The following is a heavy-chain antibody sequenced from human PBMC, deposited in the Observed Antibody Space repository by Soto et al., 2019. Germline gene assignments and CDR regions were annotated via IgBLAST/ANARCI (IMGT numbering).Heavy chain of an antibody. J-gene: IGHJ4*02. CDR2: IDPYETGI. CDR1: GFAFSSYW. D-gene: IGHD2-15*01. Sequence: EVPLVESGGGLVQPGGSLRLSCAASGFAFSSYWMHWVRQAPGKGLVWVSRIDPYETGINYADSVKGRFTISRDNAKNTLDLQMNSLRAEDTAVYYCTIDPFGGRDSWGEGTLFTVSS. V-gene: IGHV3-74*01. CDR3: TIDPFGGRDS.